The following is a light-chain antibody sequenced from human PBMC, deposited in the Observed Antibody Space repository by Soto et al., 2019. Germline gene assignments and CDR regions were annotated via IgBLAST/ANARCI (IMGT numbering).Light chain of an antibody. CDR2: EVS. CDR1: SSDVGGYNY. V-gene: IGLV2-14*01. CDR3: QAYDYSLTASV. J-gene: IGLJ3*02. Sequence: QSALTQPASVSGSPGQSITISCTGTSSDVGGYNYVSWFQHHPGKAPKLLIYEVSHRPSGVSNRFSGSKSGNTASLTISGLQAEDEADYHCQAYDYSLTASVFGGGTKLTVL.